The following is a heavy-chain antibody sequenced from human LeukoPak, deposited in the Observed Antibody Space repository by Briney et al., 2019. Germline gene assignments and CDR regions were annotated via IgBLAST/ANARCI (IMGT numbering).Heavy chain of an antibody. CDR3: ARRVLYYDSRAFDI. V-gene: IGHV4-34*01. J-gene: IGHJ3*02. CDR1: GGSFSGYY. CDR2: INHSGST. Sequence: PSETLSLTCAVYGGSFSGYYWSWIRQPPGKGLEWIGEINHSGSTNYNPSLKSRVTISVDTSKNQSSLKLSSVTAADTAVYYCARRVLYYDSRAFDIWGQGTMVTVSS. D-gene: IGHD3-22*01.